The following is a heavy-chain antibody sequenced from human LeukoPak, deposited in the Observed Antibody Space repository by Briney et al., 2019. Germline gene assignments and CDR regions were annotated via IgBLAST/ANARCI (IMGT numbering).Heavy chain of an antibody. CDR2: IAEDGSHT. D-gene: IGHD2-15*01. CDR3: ARYRGSYNLTTPRLDY. Sequence: GGSLRLSCVASGFTFKTFWMSWLRQAPGKGLEWVANIAEDGSHTYYVDSVKDRFTISRDNAKNSLLLQMTSLGVEDTAVYFCARYRGSYNLTTPRLDYWGHGTLVTVSS. CDR1: GFTFKTFW. V-gene: IGHV3-7*01. J-gene: IGHJ4*01.